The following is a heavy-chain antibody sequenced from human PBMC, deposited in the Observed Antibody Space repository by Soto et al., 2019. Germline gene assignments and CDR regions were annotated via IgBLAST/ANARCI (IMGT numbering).Heavy chain of an antibody. CDR1: GGTFSSYA. CDR3: ARNSGYDYGKRYYYYGMDV. CDR2: IIPIFGTA. V-gene: IGHV1-69*01. J-gene: IGHJ6*02. D-gene: IGHD5-12*01. Sequence: QVQLVQSGAEVKKPGSSVKVSRKASGGTFSSYAISWVRQAPGQGLEWMGGIIPIFGTANYAQKFQGRVTITADESTSTAYMELSSLRSEDTAVYYCARNSGYDYGKRYYYYGMDVWGQGTTVTVSS.